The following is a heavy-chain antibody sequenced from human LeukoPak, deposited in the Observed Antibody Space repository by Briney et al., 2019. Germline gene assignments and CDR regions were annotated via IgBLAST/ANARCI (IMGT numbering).Heavy chain of an antibody. CDR1: GGSISSYY. Sequence: SETLSLTCTVSGGSISSYYWTWIRQPPGKGLEWIGYIYSSGSTNYNPSLKSRVTISVDTSKNQFSLKLSSVTAADTAVYYCARHPDCTNGVCSFDYWGQGTLVTVSS. CDR3: ARHPDCTNGVCSFDY. D-gene: IGHD2-8*01. CDR2: IYSSGST. V-gene: IGHV4-59*08. J-gene: IGHJ4*02.